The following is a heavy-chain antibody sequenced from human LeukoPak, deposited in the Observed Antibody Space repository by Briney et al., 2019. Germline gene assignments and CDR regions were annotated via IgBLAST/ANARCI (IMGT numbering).Heavy chain of an antibody. V-gene: IGHV4-61*01. Sequence: SETLSLTCTVSGGSISTSSYYWSWVRQPPGKGLEWIGYIYYSGSTNYNPSLKSRVTISVDTSKNQFSLKLSSVTAADTAVYYCARGDVDIVATMSPIGYYGMDVWGQGTTVTVSS. CDR2: IYYSGST. CDR1: GGSISTSSYY. J-gene: IGHJ6*02. CDR3: ARGDVDIVATMSPIGYYGMDV. D-gene: IGHD5-12*01.